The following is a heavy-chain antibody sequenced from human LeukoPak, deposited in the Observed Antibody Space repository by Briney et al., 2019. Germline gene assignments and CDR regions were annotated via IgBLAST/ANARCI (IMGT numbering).Heavy chain of an antibody. V-gene: IGHV3-23*01. CDR1: GFTFSSYA. D-gene: IGHD3-3*01. CDR2: ISGSGGST. Sequence: GGSLRLSCAASGFTFSSYAMSWVRQAPGKGLEWVSAISGSGGSTYYADSVKGRFTISRDNSKNTLYLQMNSLRAEDTAVYYCAKSPHEYYDFWSGHHAEYFQHWGQGTLVTVSS. CDR3: AKSPHEYYDFWSGHHAEYFQH. J-gene: IGHJ1*01.